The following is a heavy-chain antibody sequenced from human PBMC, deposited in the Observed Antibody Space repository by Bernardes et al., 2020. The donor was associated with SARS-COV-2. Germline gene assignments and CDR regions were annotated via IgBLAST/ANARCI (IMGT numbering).Heavy chain of an antibody. CDR3: ASLSARTPGSIFAFDI. Sequence: TLSLTCTVSGGPISRGGYYWSWIRQHPGKGLEWIGYIHYSVSTYYNTSPKSRIIISVDTSKNNISLKVSSVTAADTAVYYCASLSARTPGSIFAFDIWGQRTKVPVSS. V-gene: IGHV4-31*03. D-gene: IGHD2-21*01. CDR2: IHYSVST. J-gene: IGHJ3*02. CDR1: GGPISRGGYY.